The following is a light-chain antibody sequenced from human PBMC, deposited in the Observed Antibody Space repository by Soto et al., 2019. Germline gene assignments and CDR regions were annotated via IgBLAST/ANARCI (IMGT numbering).Light chain of an antibody. J-gene: IGLJ1*01. V-gene: IGLV2-14*01. CDR3: SSYSSGSTPYV. CDR2: EVT. Sequence: QSVLTQPASVSGSPGQSITVSCTGTSRDVGGDNYVSWYQQHPGKAPKLMIYEVTDRPSGVSDRFSGSKSGYTASLTISGLQAEDEADYYCSSYSSGSTPYVFGTGTKVTVL. CDR1: SRDVGGDNY.